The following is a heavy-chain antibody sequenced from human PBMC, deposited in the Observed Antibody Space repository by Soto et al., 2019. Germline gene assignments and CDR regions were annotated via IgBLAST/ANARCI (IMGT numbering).Heavy chain of an antibody. V-gene: IGHV3-74*01. J-gene: IGHJ4*02. CDR1: GFTFSAYW. CDR3: ARGPRVSSTGTGAH. D-gene: IGHD1-1*01. Sequence: WGSLRLSCAVSGFTFSAYWMHWVRQVPGKGLTWVSRISDDGSTATYADSVKGRFVISRDNAKNSLYLEMNTLRADDSGLYYCARGPRVSSTGTGAHWGRGTLVTVSS. CDR2: ISDDGSTA.